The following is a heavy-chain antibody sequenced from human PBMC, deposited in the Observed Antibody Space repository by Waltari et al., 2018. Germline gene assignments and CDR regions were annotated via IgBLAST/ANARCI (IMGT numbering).Heavy chain of an antibody. CDR2: TIRIFGSP. V-gene: IGHV1-69*12. J-gene: IGHJ3*02. Sequence: QVQLVQSGAEVKKPGSSVRVSCRASGGNFGRYAITWVRPAPGQGLGWMGGTIRIFGSPMYAPKFQGRVSITADELTYTVYMELNSLRSDDTAIYYCARRKLGEAFDIWGQGTMVIVSS. CDR3: ARRKLGEAFDI. CDR1: GGNFGRYA. D-gene: IGHD3-16*01.